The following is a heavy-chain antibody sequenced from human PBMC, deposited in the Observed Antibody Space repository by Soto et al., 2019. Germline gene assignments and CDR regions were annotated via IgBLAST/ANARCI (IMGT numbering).Heavy chain of an antibody. V-gene: IGHV3-74*01. Sequence: PGGSLRLSCAASGFTFSNYWMHWVRQAPGKGLVWVSRINSDGSGTSYADSVKGRFTISRDNAKNTLYLQMNSLRAEDTAVYYCARAGTMDAFKGPFDPWGQGTLVTVSS. J-gene: IGHJ5*02. CDR3: ARAGTMDAFKGPFDP. CDR2: INSDGSGT. CDR1: GFTFSNYW. D-gene: IGHD1-1*01.